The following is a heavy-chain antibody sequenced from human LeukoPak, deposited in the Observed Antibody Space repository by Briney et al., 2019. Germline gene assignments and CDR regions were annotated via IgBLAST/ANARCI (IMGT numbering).Heavy chain of an antibody. Sequence: GGSLRLSCAASGFTVNNYYMNWVRQAPGKGLEWVGRIASKTDGGTTDYAAPVKGRFTISRDDSKNTLFLQMNSLKTEDTAVYYCTTGIRGDCGQGTLVTVSS. CDR1: GFTVNNYY. V-gene: IGHV3-15*04. CDR3: TTGIRGD. CDR2: IASKTDGGTT. J-gene: IGHJ4*02.